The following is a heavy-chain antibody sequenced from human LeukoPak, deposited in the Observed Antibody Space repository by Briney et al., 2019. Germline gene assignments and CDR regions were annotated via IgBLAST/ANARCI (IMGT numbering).Heavy chain of an antibody. V-gene: IGHV3-15*01. CDR2: IKSKADSGTR. CDR1: GFSFTDAW. CDR3: SAGTGRSDFDY. J-gene: IGHJ4*02. Sequence: VGSLRLSCATSGFSFTDAWMNWVRQVPGKGLEWVGRIKSKADSGTRDFAAPVKGRFSISRDDSKKTFYLQMNGLKTEDTAVYYCSAGTGRSDFDYWGQGTLVTVSS. D-gene: IGHD1-1*01.